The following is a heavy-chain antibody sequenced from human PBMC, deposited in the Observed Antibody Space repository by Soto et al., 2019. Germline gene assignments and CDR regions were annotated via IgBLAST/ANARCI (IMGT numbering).Heavy chain of an antibody. CDR1: GFTFSAYA. J-gene: IGHJ4*02. CDR3: VKDTPAWRQVRGYDY. Sequence: GGSLRLSCAASGFTFSAYAMGWVRQPPGKGLEWVSSIGVSDGSRYYADSVKGRFSISRDNSENTVYLQMNGLRAEDTAVYYRVKDTPAWRQVRGYDYWGQGVQVTVSS. CDR2: IGVSDGSR. V-gene: IGHV3-23*01. D-gene: IGHD3-10*01.